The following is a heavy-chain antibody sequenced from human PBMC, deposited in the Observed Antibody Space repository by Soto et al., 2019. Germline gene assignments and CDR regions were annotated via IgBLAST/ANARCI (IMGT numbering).Heavy chain of an antibody. D-gene: IGHD1-26*01. V-gene: IGHV4-30-2*01. CDR2: IYHSGST. CDR3: ARVAVGATLYFDY. CDR1: GGSISSGGYS. Sequence: PSETLSLTCAVSGGSISSGGYSWSWIRQPPGKGLEWIGYIYHSGSTYYNPSLKSRVTISVDRSKNQFSLKLSSVTAADTAVYHCARVAVGATLYFDYWGQGTLVTVS. J-gene: IGHJ4*02.